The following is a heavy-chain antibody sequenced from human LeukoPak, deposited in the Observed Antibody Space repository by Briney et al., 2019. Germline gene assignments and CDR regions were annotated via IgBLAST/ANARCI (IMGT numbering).Heavy chain of an antibody. CDR2: ISWNSGSI. CDR1: GFTFDDYA. D-gene: IGHD3-10*01. CDR3: AKEGLWTFDY. V-gene: IGHV3-9*01. Sequence: GGSLRLSCAASGFTFDDYAMNWVRQAPGKGLEWVSGISWNSGSIGYADSVKGRFTISRDNAKNSLYLQMNSLRAEDTALYYCAKEGLWTFDYWGQGTLVTVSS. J-gene: IGHJ4*02.